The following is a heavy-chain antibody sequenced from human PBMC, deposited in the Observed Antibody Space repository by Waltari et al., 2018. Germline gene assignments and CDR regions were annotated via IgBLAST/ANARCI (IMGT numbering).Heavy chain of an antibody. Sequence: EVQLLESGGGLVQPGGSLRLSCAASGFTFRSYAMSWVRQATGKGLEWVSVIYSGGSTYYADSVKGRFTISRDNSKNTLYLQMNSLRAEDTAVYYCAKDTRTGPPAEFDPWGQGTLVTVSS. J-gene: IGHJ5*02. V-gene: IGHV3-23*03. CDR1: GFTFRSYA. D-gene: IGHD1-7*01. CDR2: IYSGGST. CDR3: AKDTRTGPPAEFDP.